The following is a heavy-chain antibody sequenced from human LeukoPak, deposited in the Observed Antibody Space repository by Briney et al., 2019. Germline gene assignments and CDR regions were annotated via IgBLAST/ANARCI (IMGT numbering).Heavy chain of an antibody. V-gene: IGHV3-23*01. J-gene: IGHJ4*02. CDR3: GKTDIYFNPIDY. Sequence: GGSLRLSCAASGFTFSTYVMNWVRQAPGKGLEWVSTISVGGDNTFYADSVKGRFTISRDNSKHTLYLQMNSLRAEDTALYYCGKTDIYFNPIDYWGPGSLVTVSS. CDR1: GFTFSTYV. CDR2: ISVGGDNT. D-gene: IGHD3-9*01.